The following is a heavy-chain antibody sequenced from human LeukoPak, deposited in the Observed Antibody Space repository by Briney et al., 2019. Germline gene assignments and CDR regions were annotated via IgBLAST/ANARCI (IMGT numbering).Heavy chain of an antibody. CDR1: GFTFSNYG. J-gene: IGHJ4*02. D-gene: IGHD3-22*01. CDR2: ISYDGSNK. V-gene: IGHV3-30*18. Sequence: GGSLRLSCAASGFTFSNYGIHWVRQAPGKGLEWVAVISYDGSNKYYADSVKGRFTISRDNSKNTLYLQMNSLRAEDTAVYYCAKDRASSGYYSPFDYWGQGTLVTVSS. CDR3: AKDRASSGYYSPFDY.